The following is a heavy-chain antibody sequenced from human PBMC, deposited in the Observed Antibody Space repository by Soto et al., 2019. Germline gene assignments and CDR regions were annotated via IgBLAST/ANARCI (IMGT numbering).Heavy chain of an antibody. D-gene: IGHD1-26*01. CDR2: IFHSRSI. V-gene: IGHV4-4*02. J-gene: IGHJ3*01. CDR1: GGSISISVW. Sequence: SETLSLTCAVSGGSISISVWWTWVRQPPGKGLEWIGEIFHSRSINYNPSLQNRVTISADSSQSQFSLKLTSLTAADTALYYCATRSTTQDVFEVWGQGTMVTVSS. CDR3: ATRSTTQDVFEV.